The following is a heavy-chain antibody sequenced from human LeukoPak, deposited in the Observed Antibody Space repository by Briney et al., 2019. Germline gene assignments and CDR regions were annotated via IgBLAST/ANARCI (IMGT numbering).Heavy chain of an antibody. CDR2: IYYSGST. CDR3: ARAVRTATRAKEFDY. D-gene: IGHD5-18*01. V-gene: IGHV4-61*01. J-gene: IGHJ4*02. Sequence: SSETLSLTCTVSGGSISSSSCYWSWIRQPPGKGLEWIGYIYYSGSTNYNPSLKSRVTISVDTSKNQFSLKLSSVTAADTAVYYCARAVRTATRAKEFDYWGQGTLVTVSS. CDR1: GGSISSSSCY.